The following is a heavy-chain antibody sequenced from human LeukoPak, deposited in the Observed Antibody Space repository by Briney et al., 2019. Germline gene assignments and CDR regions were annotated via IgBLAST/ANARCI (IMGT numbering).Heavy chain of an antibody. D-gene: IGHD3-22*01. CDR2: VSDSGGRT. CDR1: GITLSNYG. CDR3: AKRGVVIRVILVGFHKEAYYFDS. Sequence: GGSLRLSCVVSGITLSNYGMSWVRQAPGKGLEWVAGVSDSGGRTNYADSVKGRFTISRDSPKNTLYLQMNSLRAEDTAVYFCAKRGVVIRVILVGFHKEAYYFDSWGQGALVTVS. J-gene: IGHJ4*02. V-gene: IGHV3-23*01.